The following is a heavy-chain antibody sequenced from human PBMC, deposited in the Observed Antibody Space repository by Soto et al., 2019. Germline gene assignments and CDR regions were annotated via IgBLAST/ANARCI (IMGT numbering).Heavy chain of an antibody. CDR2: ISWNSGSI. V-gene: IGHV3-9*01. J-gene: IGHJ6*02. D-gene: IGHD3-10*01. Sequence: EVQLVASGGGLVQPGRSLRLSCAASGFTFDDYAMHWVRQAPGKGLEWVSGISWNSGSIGYADSVKGRFTISRDNAKNSLYLQMNSLRAEDTALYYCAKDAITMVRGVISYYGMDVWGQGTTVTVSS. CDR1: GFTFDDYA. CDR3: AKDAITMVRGVISYYGMDV.